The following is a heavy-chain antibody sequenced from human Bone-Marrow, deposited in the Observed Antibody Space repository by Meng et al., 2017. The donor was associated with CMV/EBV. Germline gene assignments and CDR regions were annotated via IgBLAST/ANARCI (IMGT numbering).Heavy chain of an antibody. CDR2: INHSGST. J-gene: IGHJ5*02. CDR1: GGSFSGYY. CDR3: ASGYYDFWSGYPES. Sequence: GSLRLSCAVYGGSFSGYYWSWIRQPPGKGLEWIGEINHSGSTNYNPSLKSRVTISVDTSKNQFSLKLSSVTAADTAVYYCASGYYDFWSGYPESWGQGTLVTVSS. V-gene: IGHV4-34*01. D-gene: IGHD3-3*01.